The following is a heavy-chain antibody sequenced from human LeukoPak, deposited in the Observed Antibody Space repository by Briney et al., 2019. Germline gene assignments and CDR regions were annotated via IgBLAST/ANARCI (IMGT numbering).Heavy chain of an antibody. CDR2: INHSGST. CDR1: GGSFSGYY. CDR3: ARLYDQHRAYYFDY. J-gene: IGHJ4*02. Sequence: SETLSLTCAAYGGSFSGYYWSWIRQPPGKGLEWIGEINHSGSTNYNPSLKSRVTISVDTSKNQFSLKLSSVTAADTAVYYCARLYDQHRAYYFDYWGQGTLVTVSS. V-gene: IGHV4-34*01. D-gene: IGHD3-22*01.